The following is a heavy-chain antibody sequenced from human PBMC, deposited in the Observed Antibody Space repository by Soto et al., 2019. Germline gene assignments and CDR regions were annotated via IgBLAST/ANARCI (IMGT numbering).Heavy chain of an antibody. Sequence: QVQLVESGGGVVQPGRSLRLSCAASGFTFSSYGMHWVRQAPGKGLEWVAVIWYDGSNKYYADSVKGRFTISGDNSKNTLYMQMNSLRAEDTAVYYCARGRPRDIVVVPAAMRKDIYYFDYWGQGTLVTVSS. D-gene: IGHD2-2*01. J-gene: IGHJ4*02. V-gene: IGHV3-33*01. CDR3: ARGRPRDIVVVPAAMRKDIYYFDY. CDR1: GFTFSSYG. CDR2: IWYDGSNK.